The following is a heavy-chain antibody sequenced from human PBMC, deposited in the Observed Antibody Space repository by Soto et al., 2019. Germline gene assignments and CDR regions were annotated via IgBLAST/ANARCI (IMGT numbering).Heavy chain of an antibody. D-gene: IGHD6-6*01. J-gene: IGHJ6*03. CDR3: ARDGRVYSSSSDLNHYYMDV. V-gene: IGHV1-18*01. CDR2: ISVYNGNT. Sequence: ASVKVSCKASGYTFSSFGISWVRQAPGQGLEWMGWISVYNGNTDYAQKLQGRVIMTTDTSTSTTYMELRSLTSDDTAVYYCARDGRVYSSSSDLNHYYMDVWGKGTTVTVSS. CDR1: GYTFSSFG.